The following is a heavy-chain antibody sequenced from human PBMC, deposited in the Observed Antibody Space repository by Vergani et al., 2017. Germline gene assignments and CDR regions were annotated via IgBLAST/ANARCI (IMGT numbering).Heavy chain of an antibody. Sequence: QVQLQQWGAGLLKPSETLSLTCAVYGGSFSGYYWSWIRQPAGKGLEWIGRIYTSGSTNYNPSLKSRVTISVDTSKNQFSLKLSSVTAADTAVYYCARDGGYIAAAATGYYYYGMDVWGQGTTVTVSS. V-gene: IGHV4-59*10. CDR2: IYTSGST. J-gene: IGHJ6*02. CDR3: ARDGGYIAAAATGYYYYGMDV. D-gene: IGHD6-13*01. CDR1: GGSFSGYY.